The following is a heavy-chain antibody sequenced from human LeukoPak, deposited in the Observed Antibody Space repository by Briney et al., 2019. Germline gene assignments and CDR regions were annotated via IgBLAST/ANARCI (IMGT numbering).Heavy chain of an antibody. V-gene: IGHV3-30-3*01. CDR3: ARGGTYDYGDSYDAFDI. D-gene: IGHD4-17*01. J-gene: IGHJ3*02. CDR1: GFTFSSYA. Sequence: GGSLRLSCAASGFTFSSYAMHWVRQAPGKGLEWVAVISYDGSNKYYADSVKGRFTISRDNSKNTLYLQMNSLRAEDTAVYYCARGGTYDYGDSYDAFDIWGQGTMVTVSS. CDR2: ISYDGSNK.